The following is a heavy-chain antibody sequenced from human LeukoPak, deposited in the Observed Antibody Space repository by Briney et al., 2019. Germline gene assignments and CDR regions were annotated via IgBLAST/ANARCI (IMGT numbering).Heavy chain of an antibody. CDR3: AKDRQTITIYGVVNTPRANFDY. J-gene: IGHJ4*02. V-gene: IGHV3-30*02. CDR2: IRYDGSNK. CDR1: GFSFSRYD. Sequence: GGSLRLSCAASGFSFSRYDIHWVRQAPGKGLEWEAFIRYDGSNKNYADSVKGRFTISRDNFMSTVYLQMNSLRAEDTAVYYCAKDRQTITIYGVVNTPRANFDYWGQGTLVTVSS. D-gene: IGHD3-3*01.